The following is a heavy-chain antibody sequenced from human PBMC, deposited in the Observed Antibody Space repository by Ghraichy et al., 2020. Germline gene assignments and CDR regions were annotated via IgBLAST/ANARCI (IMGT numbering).Heavy chain of an antibody. CDR3: AREGNSYDY. Sequence: SETLSLTCTVSGGSISSYYWSWIRQPPGKGLEWIGYIYYSGSTNYNPSLKSRVTISVDTSKNQFSLKLSSVTAADTAVYYCAREGNSYDYWGQGTLVIVSS. CDR2: IYYSGST. CDR1: GGSISSYY. V-gene: IGHV4-59*01. D-gene: IGHD5-18*01. J-gene: IGHJ4*02.